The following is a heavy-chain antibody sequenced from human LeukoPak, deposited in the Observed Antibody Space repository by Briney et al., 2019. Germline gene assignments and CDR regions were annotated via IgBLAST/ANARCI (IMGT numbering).Heavy chain of an antibody. V-gene: IGHV1-2*02. CDR1: GYTFTDFY. J-gene: IGHJ4*02. CDR3: ARVGSSSWQLFDY. D-gene: IGHD6-13*01. Sequence: ASVKVSFKASGYTFTDFYMYWVRQAPGQGLEWMGWIDPNGGGTGYAEKFQGRVTMTRDTSISTAYMELSSLRSDDTAVYYCARVGSSSWQLFDYWGQGTLVTVSS. CDR2: IDPNGGGT.